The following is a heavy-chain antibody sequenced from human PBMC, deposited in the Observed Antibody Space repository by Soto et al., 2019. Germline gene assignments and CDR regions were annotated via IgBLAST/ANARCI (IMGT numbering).Heavy chain of an antibody. V-gene: IGHV1-69*12. Sequence: QVQLVQSGAEVKKPGSSVKVSCKASGGTFSSYAISWVRQAPGQGLEWMGGIIPIFGTANYAQKFQGRVTITADDSTSPADMELSSLRSEDTAGYYCARGWNEVTTLDYWGQGTLVTVSS. D-gene: IGHD4-17*01. J-gene: IGHJ4*02. CDR3: ARGWNEVTTLDY. CDR2: IIPIFGTA. CDR1: GGTFSSYA.